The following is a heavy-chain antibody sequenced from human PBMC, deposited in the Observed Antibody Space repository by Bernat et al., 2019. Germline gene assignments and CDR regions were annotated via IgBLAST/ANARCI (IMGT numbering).Heavy chain of an antibody. CDR2: IWYDGTNK. CDR1: GFTFSNYG. J-gene: IGHJ4*02. D-gene: IGHD1-1*01. V-gene: IGHV3-33*01. CDR3: ARDPGSATAGIDY. Sequence: QVQLVESGGGVVQPGRSLRISCAASGFTFSNYGMPWVRQAPGKGLEWVAVIWYDGTNKYYADSVKGRFTISRDNSKNTLYLRMNSLRAEDTAVYYCARDPGSATAGIDYWGQGTLVTVSS.